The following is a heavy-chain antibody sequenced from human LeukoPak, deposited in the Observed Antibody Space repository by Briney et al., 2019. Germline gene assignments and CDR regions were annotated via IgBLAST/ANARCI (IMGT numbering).Heavy chain of an antibody. CDR3: ARDRVQSCDY. V-gene: IGHV3-23*01. J-gene: IGHJ4*02. CDR1: GFTFSIYG. CDR2: LSANGVRT. D-gene: IGHD6-19*01. Sequence: GGSLRLSCGASGFTFSIYGMSWVRQAPGKGLEWVSALSANGVRTFYADSVKGRFTISRDNSKNTMYLQMNSLRAEDTAVYYCARDRVQSCDYWGQGTLVTVSS.